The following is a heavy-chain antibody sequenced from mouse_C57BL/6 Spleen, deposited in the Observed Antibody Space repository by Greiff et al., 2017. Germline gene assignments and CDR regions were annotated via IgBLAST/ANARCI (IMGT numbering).Heavy chain of an antibody. CDR2: IGPGSGST. J-gene: IGHJ2*01. Sequence: QVQLQQSGAELVKPGASVKISCKASGYTFTDSYIDWVKQRPGQGLEWIGKIGPGSGSTYSNEKFKGKGTLTADKSSTTAYMQLSSLTSEDSAVYFCARMDYFDYWGQGTTLTVSS. CDR3: ARMDYFDY. CDR1: GYTFTDSY. V-gene: IGHV1-77*01.